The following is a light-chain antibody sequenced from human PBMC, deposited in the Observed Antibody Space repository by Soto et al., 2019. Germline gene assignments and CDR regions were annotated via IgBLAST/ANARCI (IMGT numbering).Light chain of an antibody. Sequence: EILLTQSPATLAVSPGEGATLSCRASQSVRDNLAWYQQKPGQAPRLLIYRASTRATGVPARFSGSGSGTEFTLTISSLQSEDVSVYFCQHYNFWPHTFGQGTKLEFK. CDR1: QSVRDN. CDR3: QHYNFWPHT. CDR2: RAS. V-gene: IGKV3-15*01. J-gene: IGKJ2*01.